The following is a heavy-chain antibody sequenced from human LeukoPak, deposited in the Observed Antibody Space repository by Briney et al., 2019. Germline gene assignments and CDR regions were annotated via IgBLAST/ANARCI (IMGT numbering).Heavy chain of an antibody. V-gene: IGHV1-2*02. CDR2: INPNSGGT. CDR1: GYTFTGYY. D-gene: IGHD2-15*01. J-gene: IGHJ6*03. Sequence: ASVKVSCKASGYTFTGYYIHWVRQAPGQGLEWMGWINPNSGGTNYAQKFQGRVTMTRDTSISTAYMELSRLRSDDTAVYYCARDSSRYCSGGSCYPNYYYYYMDVWGKGTTVTVSS. CDR3: ARDSSRYCSGGSCYPNYYYYYMDV.